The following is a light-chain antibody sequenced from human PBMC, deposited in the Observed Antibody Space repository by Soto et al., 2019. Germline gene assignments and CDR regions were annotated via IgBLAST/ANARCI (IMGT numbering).Light chain of an antibody. CDR2: GAS. Sequence: IMLTHSPATLSVAPGERATLSCRASQSVSSNLAWYQQKPGQAPRLLIYGASTRATGIPARFSGSGSGTEFTLTISSLQSEDFAVYYCQQYNNWPWTFGQGTKVDIK. J-gene: IGKJ1*01. CDR1: QSVSSN. V-gene: IGKV3-15*01. CDR3: QQYNNWPWT.